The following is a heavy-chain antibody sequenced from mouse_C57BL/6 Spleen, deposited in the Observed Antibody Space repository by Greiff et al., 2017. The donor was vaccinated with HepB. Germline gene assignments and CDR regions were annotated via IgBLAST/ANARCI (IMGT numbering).Heavy chain of an antibody. CDR3: QYYYGSSPLGAMDY. J-gene: IGHJ4*01. CDR2: IYPGDGDT. D-gene: IGHD1-1*01. CDR1: GYAFSSSW. V-gene: IGHV1-82*01. Sequence: QVQLQQSGPELVKPGASVKISCKASGYAFSSSWMNWVKQRPGKGLEWIGRIYPGDGDTNYNGKFKGKATLTADKSSSTAYMQLSSLTSEDSAVYFCQYYYGSSPLGAMDYWGQGTSVTVSS.